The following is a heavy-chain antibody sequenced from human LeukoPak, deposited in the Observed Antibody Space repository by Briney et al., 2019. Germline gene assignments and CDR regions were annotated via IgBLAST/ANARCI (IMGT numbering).Heavy chain of an antibody. V-gene: IGHV3-7*01. CDR3: ARVVGATTSAYYFDY. Sequence: GGSLRLSCAASGFTFSNYWMSWVRQAPGKGLEWVAHINKDGSEIYYVDSVKGRFTISRDNAKSSLSLQMNSLRVEDTAVYYCARVVGATTSAYYFDYWGQGTLVTVSS. CDR2: INKDGSEI. CDR1: GFTFSNYW. J-gene: IGHJ4*02. D-gene: IGHD1-26*01.